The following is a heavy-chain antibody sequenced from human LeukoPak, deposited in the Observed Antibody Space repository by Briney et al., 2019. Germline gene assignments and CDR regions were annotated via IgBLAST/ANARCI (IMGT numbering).Heavy chain of an antibody. CDR1: GGSISSGGYY. D-gene: IGHD3-22*01. Sequence: PSQTLSLTCTVSGGSISSGGYYWSWIRQHPGKGLEWIGYIYYSGSTYYNLSLKSRVTISVDTSKNQFSLKLSSVAAADTAVYYCARFPPPYYYDSSGYFDYWGQGTLVTVSS. CDR2: IYYSGST. CDR3: ARFPPPYYYDSSGYFDY. J-gene: IGHJ4*02. V-gene: IGHV4-31*03.